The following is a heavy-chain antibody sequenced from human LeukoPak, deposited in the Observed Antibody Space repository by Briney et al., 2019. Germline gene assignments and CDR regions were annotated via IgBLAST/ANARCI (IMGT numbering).Heavy chain of an antibody. D-gene: IGHD3-10*01. CDR2: IYYSGST. J-gene: IGHJ6*03. Sequence: ASETLSLTCTVSGGSISSSSYYWGWIRQPPGKGLEWIGSIYYSGSTYYNPSLKSRVTISVDTSKNQFSLKLSSVTAADTAVYYCARGGGNYYMDVWGEGTMVTVSS. CDR1: GGSISSSSYY. V-gene: IGHV4-39*01. CDR3: ARGGGNYYMDV.